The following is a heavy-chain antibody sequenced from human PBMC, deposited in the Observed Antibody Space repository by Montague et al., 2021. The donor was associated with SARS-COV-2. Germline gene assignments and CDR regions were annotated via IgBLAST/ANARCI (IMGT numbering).Heavy chain of an antibody. CDR2: ISQSGNT. D-gene: IGHD2-2*02. V-gene: IGHV4-34*01. CDR3: ARLGDGIVPSPILGLGPYYSFHYMDV. Sequence: SETLSLTCAVSGGSFSRYYWSWIRQPPGKGLEWIGEISQSGNTKYNPSLQSRVSISLDTSRNQFSLKVSSVTAADTAIYYCARLGDGIVPSPILGLGPYYSFHYMDVWDKGTTVTVSS. CDR1: GGSFSRYY. J-gene: IGHJ6*03.